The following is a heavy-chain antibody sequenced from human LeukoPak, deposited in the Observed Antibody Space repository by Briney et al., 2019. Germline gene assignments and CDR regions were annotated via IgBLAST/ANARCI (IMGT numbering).Heavy chain of an antibody. CDR3: ERDPSNTRGRNPYFDY. V-gene: IGHV1-18*01. Sequence: GASVKVSCKASGYSFTRYAIMWVRQAPGQGVEWMGWISTYNGDTNYAQQLPGRVNMTTDTSKSTAYMELRSLTPDDTAVYYCERDPSNTRGRNPYFDYWGQGTLVTVSS. CDR2: ISTYNGDT. D-gene: IGHD1-14*01. CDR1: GYSFTRYA. J-gene: IGHJ4*02.